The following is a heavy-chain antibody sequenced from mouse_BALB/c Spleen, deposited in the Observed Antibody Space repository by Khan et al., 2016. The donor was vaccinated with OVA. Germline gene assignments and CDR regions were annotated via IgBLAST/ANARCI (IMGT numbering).Heavy chain of an antibody. CDR1: GYSITSDYA. Sequence: EVQLVESGPGLVKPSQSLSLTCTVTGYSITSDYAWNWIRQFPGNKLEWMGYITYSGSANYNPSLKSRISITRDTSKNQFFLQLKSVTTEDTATYYCARDGSRYNYAMDHWGQGTSVTVSS. D-gene: IGHD2-3*01. V-gene: IGHV3-2*02. CDR3: ARDGSRYNYAMDH. CDR2: ITYSGSA. J-gene: IGHJ4*01.